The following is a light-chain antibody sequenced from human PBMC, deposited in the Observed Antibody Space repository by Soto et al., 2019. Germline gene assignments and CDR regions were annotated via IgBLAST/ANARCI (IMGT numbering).Light chain of an antibody. CDR1: GSDAGGYNY. Sequence: QSALTQPPSASGSPGQSVTISCTGTGSDAGGYNYVSWYQQHPGKAPKLMVYEVSKRPSGVPDRFSGSKSGNTASLTVSGLQAEDEADYYCSSYAGSNNFEVFGGGTKLTVL. V-gene: IGLV2-8*01. J-gene: IGLJ2*01. CDR3: SSYAGSNNFEV. CDR2: EVS.